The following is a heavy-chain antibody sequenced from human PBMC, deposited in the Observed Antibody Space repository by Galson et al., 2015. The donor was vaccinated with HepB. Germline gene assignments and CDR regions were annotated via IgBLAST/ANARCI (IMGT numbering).Heavy chain of an antibody. CDR2: ISAGNGNT. Sequence: QSGAEVKKPGASVKVSCKASGYTFTSYAMHWVRQAPGQRLEWMGWISAGNGNTKYSQKFQGRVTITRDTSASTAYMELSSLRSEDTAVYYCAREVDYDILTGYSAVRWFDPWGQGTLVTVSS. CDR3: AREVDYDILTGYSAVRWFDP. CDR1: GYTFTSYA. D-gene: IGHD3-9*01. J-gene: IGHJ5*02. V-gene: IGHV1-3*01.